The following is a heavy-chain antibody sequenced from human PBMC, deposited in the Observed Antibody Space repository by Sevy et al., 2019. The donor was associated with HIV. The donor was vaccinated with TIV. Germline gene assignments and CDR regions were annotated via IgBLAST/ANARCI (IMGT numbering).Heavy chain of an antibody. CDR2: IKSVSDGGAK. V-gene: IGHV3-15*01. D-gene: IGHD3-10*01. Sequence: GGSPRLSCAVSGLNFTDDWMNWVRQAPRKGLEWLGRIKSVSDGGAKAYSAAVKGRFIISRDDSKNTVSLQMDSLKTADTAVYYCTTGKFFGITWGQGTQVTVSS. CDR3: TTGKFFGIT. CDR1: GLNFTDDW. J-gene: IGHJ4*02.